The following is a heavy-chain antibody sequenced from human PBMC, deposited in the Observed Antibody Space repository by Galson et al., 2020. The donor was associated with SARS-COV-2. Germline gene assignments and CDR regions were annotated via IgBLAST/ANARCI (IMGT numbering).Heavy chain of an antibody. J-gene: IGHJ6*03. CDR3: ARDQDYTTTGHYYMDV. CDR2: INYSGST. V-gene: IGHV4-31*03. D-gene: IGHD4-4*01. CDR1: GGSISSGAHY. Sequence: SETLSLTCTVSGGSISSGAHYWSWIRQHPGKGLEWIGYINYSGSTYYNPSLKSRVIISGDTSRNEVSLKLSSVTAADTAVYYCARDQDYTTTGHYYMDVWGKGTTVTVS.